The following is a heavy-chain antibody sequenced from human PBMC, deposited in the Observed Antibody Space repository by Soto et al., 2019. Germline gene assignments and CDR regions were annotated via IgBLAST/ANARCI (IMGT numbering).Heavy chain of an antibody. CDR3: ARDRGVATGWFDP. V-gene: IGHV3-23*01. Sequence: EVQVLESGGGLVQPGGSLRLSCVASGFTFTSYAMAWVHQAPGKGLEWVSAVIGSGSRTFYAGSVKDRFTISRDNFKNTLYLQMNVLRAEDTAIYYCARDRGVATGWFDPWGRGTLVTVSS. CDR1: GFTFTSYA. CDR2: VIGSGSRT. D-gene: IGHD5-12*01. J-gene: IGHJ5*02.